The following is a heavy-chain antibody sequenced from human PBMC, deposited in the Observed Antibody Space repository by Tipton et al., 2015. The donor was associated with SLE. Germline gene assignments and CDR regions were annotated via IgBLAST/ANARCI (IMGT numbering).Heavy chain of an antibody. Sequence: TLSLTCTVSGGSIGSYYWSWIRQPPGKGLEWIGHIYASGNTNYNPSLKSRVTISVDTSKNQFSLRLTSATAADTAVYYCARRVWDYGDSYYFDFWGQGTLVTVSS. CDR1: GGSIGSYY. J-gene: IGHJ4*02. CDR3: ARRVWDYGDSYYFDF. V-gene: IGHV4-59*12. D-gene: IGHD4-17*01. CDR2: IYASGNT.